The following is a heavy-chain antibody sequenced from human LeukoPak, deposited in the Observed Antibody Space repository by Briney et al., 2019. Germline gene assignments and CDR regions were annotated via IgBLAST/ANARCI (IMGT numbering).Heavy chain of an antibody. J-gene: IGHJ6*03. D-gene: IGHD2-15*01. CDR1: GCTFTSYP. CDR2: ININTGNP. CDR3: AREGLPLFHYYMDV. V-gene: IGHV7-4-1*02. Sequence: GASVKVSCKASGCTFTSYPMNWVRQAPGQGLEWMGRININTGNPTYAQGFTGRFVFSLDTSVSTAYLQISSLKAEDTAVYYCAREGLPLFHYYMDVWGKGTTVTVSS.